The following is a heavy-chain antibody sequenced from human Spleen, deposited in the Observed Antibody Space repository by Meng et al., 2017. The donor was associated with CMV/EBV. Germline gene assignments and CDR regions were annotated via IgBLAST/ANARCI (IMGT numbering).Heavy chain of an antibody. CDR3: VFSWDDAFDI. CDR2: INHRGST. Sequence: SETLSLTCAVYGTSFSDYSWTWIRHSPRKGLEWIGQINHRGSTNFNPSLMGRVTMSVDTSKNQFSLKLSSVTAADTAVYYCVFSWDDAFDIWGQGTMVTVSS. V-gene: IGHV4-34*01. CDR1: GTSFSDYS. J-gene: IGHJ3*02. D-gene: IGHD6-13*01.